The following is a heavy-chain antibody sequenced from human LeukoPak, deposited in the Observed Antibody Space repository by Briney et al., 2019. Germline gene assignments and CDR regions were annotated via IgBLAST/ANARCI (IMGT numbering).Heavy chain of an antibody. CDR3: ARGDQGFAY. V-gene: IGHV6-1*01. J-gene: IGHJ4*02. Sequence: NHSQTLSLTCAISGDSLSRNNVAWNWIRQSPSRCLEWLGRTYYKSKWYNNYAVSVQSRISINSDTSKNQFSLQLNSVTPEDTAVYYCARGDQGFAYWGQGTLVTVSS. CDR2: TYYKSKWYN. CDR1: GDSLSRNNVA.